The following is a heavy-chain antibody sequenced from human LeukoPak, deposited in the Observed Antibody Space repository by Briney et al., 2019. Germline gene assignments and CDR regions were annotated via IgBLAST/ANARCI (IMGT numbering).Heavy chain of an antibody. CDR2: ISWNSGSI. CDR1: GFTFDDYA. CDR3: AKHHYDILTGYAVG. Sequence: GGSLRLSCAASGFTFDDYAMHWVRQAPGKGLEWVSGISWNSGSIGYADSVKGRFTISRDNAKNSLYLQMNSLRAVDTALYYCAKHHYDILTGYAVGWGQGTLVTVSS. D-gene: IGHD3-9*01. V-gene: IGHV3-9*01. J-gene: IGHJ4*02.